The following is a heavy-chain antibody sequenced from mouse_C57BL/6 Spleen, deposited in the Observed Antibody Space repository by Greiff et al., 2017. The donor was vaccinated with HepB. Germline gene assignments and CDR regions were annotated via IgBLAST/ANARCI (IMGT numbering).Heavy chain of an antibody. CDR2: IWSGGST. J-gene: IGHJ4*01. V-gene: IGHV2-2*01. CDR1: GFSFTSYG. Sequence: QVQLKESGPGLVQPSQSLSITCTVSGFSFTSYGVHWVRQSPGKGLEWLGVIWSGGSTDYNAAFISRLSISKDNSKSQVFFKMNSLQADDTAIYYCARNPYYYGTPYYAMDYWGQGTSVTVSS. D-gene: IGHD1-1*01. CDR3: ARNPYYYGTPYYAMDY.